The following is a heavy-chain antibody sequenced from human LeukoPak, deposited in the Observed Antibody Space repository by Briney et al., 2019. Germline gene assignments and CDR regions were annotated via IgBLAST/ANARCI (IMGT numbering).Heavy chain of an antibody. V-gene: IGHV4-59*11. J-gene: IGHJ4*02. D-gene: IGHD5-24*01. CDR2: IFSTGST. Sequence: PSETLSLTCTISCRSITSLYWTWIRQPPVKGLEWIGYIFSTGSTNYNPSLKSRVTMSVDTSKNQFSLNLISVTAADTGVYYCASLSRDAFNHFDYWGQGTLVTVSS. CDR3: ASLSRDAFNHFDY. CDR1: CRSITSLY.